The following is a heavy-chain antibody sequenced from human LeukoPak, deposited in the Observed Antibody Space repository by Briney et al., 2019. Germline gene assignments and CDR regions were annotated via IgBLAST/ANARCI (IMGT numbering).Heavy chain of an antibody. CDR1: DDSITNYY. Sequence: SETLSLTCTVSDDSITNYYWSWIRQPPGKGLEWIGYSYHSGNTNYSPSLESRVTMSVDESKNRFSLRVHFVSAADTAVYYCASTRRAAVAGRFDPWGQGTLVTVSS. V-gene: IGHV4-4*09. CDR3: ASTRRAAVAGRFDP. CDR2: SYHSGNT. J-gene: IGHJ5*02. D-gene: IGHD6-19*01.